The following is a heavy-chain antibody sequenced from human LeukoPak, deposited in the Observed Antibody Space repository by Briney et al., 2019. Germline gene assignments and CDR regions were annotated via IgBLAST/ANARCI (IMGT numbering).Heavy chain of an antibody. V-gene: IGHV1-46*01. J-gene: IGHJ4*02. CDR1: GYTFTSYY. Sequence: ASVKVSCKASGYTFTSYYMHWVRQAPGQGLEWMGIINPSGGSTSYAQKFQGRVTMTRDTSTSTVYMELSSLRSEDTAVYYCARAASYSSSGKTRKNYYFDYWGQGTLVTVSS. CDR3: ARAASYSSSGKTRKNYYFDY. D-gene: IGHD6-13*01. CDR2: INPSGGST.